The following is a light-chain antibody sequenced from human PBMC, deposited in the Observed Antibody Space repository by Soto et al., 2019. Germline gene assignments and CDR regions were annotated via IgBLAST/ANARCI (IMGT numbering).Light chain of an antibody. CDR2: HAS. J-gene: IGKJ1*01. V-gene: IGKV1-5*01. CDR3: QQYAGSLSWT. Sequence: DIQMTQSPSTLPASVGDRVTITCRASQSISNWLAWYQQKPGTAPKVLIYHASNLQSGVPSRFSGSGSGTDFTLTISRLETADFAVYYCQQYAGSLSWTFGQGTKVDIK. CDR1: QSISNW.